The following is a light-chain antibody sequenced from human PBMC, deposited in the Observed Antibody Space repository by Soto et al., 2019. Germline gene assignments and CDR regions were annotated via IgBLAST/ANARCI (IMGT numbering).Light chain of an antibody. CDR1: SSNIGNNA. Sequence: QSVVTQPPSASVTPGQRVTISCSGSSSNIGNNAVSWYQQFPGTAPKLLIYNNNQRPSGVPDRLSGSKSGTSASLAISGLQAEDDADYYWEAWDDSLNARGVFGGGTKLTVL. V-gene: IGLV1-44*01. J-gene: IGLJ3*02. CDR3: EAWDDSLNARGV. CDR2: NNN.